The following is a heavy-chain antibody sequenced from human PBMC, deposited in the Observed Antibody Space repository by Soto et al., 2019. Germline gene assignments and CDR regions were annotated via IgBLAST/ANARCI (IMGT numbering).Heavy chain of an antibody. CDR3: ARETGLRSSGWSYYFDF. CDR2: IRGSGGTI. J-gene: IGHJ4*02. CDR1: GFTLSGDS. V-gene: IGHV3-48*02. Sequence: EVQLVESGGGMVQPGGSLRVSGAASGFTLSGDSLHWVRPAPGKGLERVSYIRGSGGTIYYADSVKGRFTISRDNAKNSLSVPMNSLRDEDTAVYFCARETGLRSSGWSYYFDFWGQGTRVTVSS. D-gene: IGHD6-19*01.